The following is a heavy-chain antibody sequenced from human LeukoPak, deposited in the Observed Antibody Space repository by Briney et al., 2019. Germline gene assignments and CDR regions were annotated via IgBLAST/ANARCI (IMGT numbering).Heavy chain of an antibody. Sequence: GGSLRLSCAASGFTFSSYEMKWVRQAPGRGLEWVALISYDGNNKYYADSVKGRFTISRDDSKNTLYLQMNSLRAEDTALYYCAKDEYDYVWGTYRGRDYYYYGMDVWGQGTTVTVSS. CDR2: ISYDGNNK. J-gene: IGHJ6*02. D-gene: IGHD3-16*02. CDR3: AKDEYDYVWGTYRGRDYYYYGMDV. CDR1: GFTFSSYE. V-gene: IGHV3-30*18.